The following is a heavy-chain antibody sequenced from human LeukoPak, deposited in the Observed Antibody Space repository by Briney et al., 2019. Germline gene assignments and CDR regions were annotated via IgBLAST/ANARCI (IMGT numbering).Heavy chain of an antibody. CDR1: GGSISSGGYY. CDR2: IYHSGST. V-gene: IGHV4-30-2*01. Sequence: PSETLSLTCTVSGGSISSGGYYWSWIRQPPGKGLEWIGYIYHSGSTYYNPSLKSRVTISVDRSKNQFSLKLSSVTAADTAVYYCARGRSSIAARAFDYWGQGTLVTVSS. CDR3: ARGRSSIAARAFDY. D-gene: IGHD6-6*01. J-gene: IGHJ4*02.